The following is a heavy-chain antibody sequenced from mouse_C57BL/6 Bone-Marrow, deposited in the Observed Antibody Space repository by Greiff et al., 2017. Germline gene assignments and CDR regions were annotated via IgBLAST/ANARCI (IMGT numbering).Heavy chain of an antibody. V-gene: IGHV5-12*01. CDR2: ISNGGGST. Sequence: EVQLVESGGGLVQPGGSLKLSCAASGFTFSDYYMYWVRQTPEKRLEWVAYISNGGGSTYYPDTVKGRFTISRDNAKNTLYLQMSRLMSEDTAMYSCARQGVSYFDYWGQGTTLTVSS. J-gene: IGHJ2*01. CDR1: GFTFSDYY. CDR3: ARQGVSYFDY.